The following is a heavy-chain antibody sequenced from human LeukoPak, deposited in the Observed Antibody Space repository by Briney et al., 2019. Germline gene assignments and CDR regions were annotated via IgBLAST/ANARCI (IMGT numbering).Heavy chain of an antibody. CDR3: ARGTQADSSGNPGGDPFDI. CDR2: IRYDGNDK. J-gene: IGHJ3*02. Sequence: GGSLRLSCAASGFTFSTYGMHWVRQAPGKGLEWVSFIRYDGNDKYYADSVKGRFTISRDKSKNTLYLQMNSLRAEDTAVYYCARGTQADSSGNPGGDPFDIWGQGTMVTVSS. D-gene: IGHD6-19*01. V-gene: IGHV3-30*02. CDR1: GFTFSTYG.